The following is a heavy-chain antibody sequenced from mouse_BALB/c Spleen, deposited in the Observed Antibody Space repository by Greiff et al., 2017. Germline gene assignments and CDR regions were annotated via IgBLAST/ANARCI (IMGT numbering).Heavy chain of an antibody. J-gene: IGHJ1*01. CDR3: ARDDGYPTLDWYFDV. V-gene: IGHV7-3*02. Sequence: EVHLVESGGGLVQPGGSLRLSCATSGFTFTDYYMSWVRQPPGKALEWLGFIRNKANGYTTEYSASVKGRFTISRDNSQSILYLQMNTLRAEDSATYYCARDDGYPTLDWYFDVWGAGTTVTVSS. D-gene: IGHD2-3*01. CDR1: GFTFTDYY. CDR2: IRNKANGYTT.